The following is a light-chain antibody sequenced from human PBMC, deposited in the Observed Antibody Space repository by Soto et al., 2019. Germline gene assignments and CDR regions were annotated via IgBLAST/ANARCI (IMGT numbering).Light chain of an antibody. CDR3: AAWDDSLNGLV. CDR2: NNY. J-gene: IGLJ3*02. V-gene: IGLV1-44*01. CDR1: SSNIGTNS. Sequence: QSVLTQPPSASGSPGQRVTISCSGSSSNIGTNSVAWYQHLPGTAPELLIYNNYERPSGVTDRFSGSKSGTSASLAIRGLQSEDEADYFCAAWDDSLNGLVFGGGTKLTVL.